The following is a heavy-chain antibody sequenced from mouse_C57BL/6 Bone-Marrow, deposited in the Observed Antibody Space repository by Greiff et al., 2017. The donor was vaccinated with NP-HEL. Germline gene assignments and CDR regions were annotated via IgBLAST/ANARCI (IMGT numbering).Heavy chain of an antibody. CDR1: GYTFTSYW. V-gene: IGHV1-50*01. CDR2: IDPSVSYT. Sequence: QVQLQQPGAELVKPGASVKLSCKASGYTFTSYWMQWVKQRPGQGLEWIGEIDPSVSYTNYNQKFKGKATLTVDTSSSTAYMQLSSLTSEDSAVYYCARMRAYDGSSYFDYWGQGTTLTVSS. J-gene: IGHJ2*01. CDR3: ARMRAYDGSSYFDY. D-gene: IGHD1-1*01.